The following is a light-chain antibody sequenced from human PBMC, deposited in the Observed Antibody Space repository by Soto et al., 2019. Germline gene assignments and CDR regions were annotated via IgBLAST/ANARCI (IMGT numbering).Light chain of an antibody. J-gene: IGKJ2*01. CDR2: DAA. Sequence: EIVLTQFPDTLPVSPGETATLSCRASRSVSDDSLAWYKQTPGQAPRLVIYDAARRATGIPDRISGSGSGTDFTLTISRLMTADFAVYLCHQYGNSPPSTFGQGTKLEIK. CDR3: HQYGNSPPST. V-gene: IGKV3-20*01. CDR1: RSVSDDS.